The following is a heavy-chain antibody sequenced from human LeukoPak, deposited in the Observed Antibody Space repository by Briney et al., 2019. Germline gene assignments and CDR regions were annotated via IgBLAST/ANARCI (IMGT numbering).Heavy chain of an antibody. J-gene: IGHJ4*02. V-gene: IGHV1-69*10. CDR2: IIPILGTA. Sequence: ASVKVSCKASGGTFSSYAISWVRQAPGQGLEWMGGIIPILGTANYAQKFQGRVTITADKSTSTAYMELSSLRSEDTAVYYCARSWDGYNYYFDYWGQGTLVTVSS. CDR3: ARSWDGYNYYFDY. D-gene: IGHD5-24*01. CDR1: GGTFSSYA.